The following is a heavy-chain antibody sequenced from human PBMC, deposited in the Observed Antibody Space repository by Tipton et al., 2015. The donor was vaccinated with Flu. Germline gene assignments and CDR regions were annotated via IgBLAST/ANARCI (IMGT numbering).Heavy chain of an antibody. CDR2: IYSSGST. V-gene: IGHV4-59*11. CDR3: ARGDCSSTSCLDY. CDR1: GGSISSHY. Sequence: TLSLTCNVSGGSISSHYWNWIRQPPGKGLEWIVYIYSSGSTNYNPSLKSRVTTSVDTSKNQFSLKLSSVTAADTAVYYCARGDCSSTSCLDYWGQGTLVTVSS. D-gene: IGHD2-2*01. J-gene: IGHJ4*02.